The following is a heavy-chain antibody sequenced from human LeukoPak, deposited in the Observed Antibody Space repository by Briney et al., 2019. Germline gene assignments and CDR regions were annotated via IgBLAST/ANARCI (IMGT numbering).Heavy chain of an antibody. J-gene: IGHJ4*02. V-gene: IGHV4-39*01. CDR3: ARYYGSGNFDY. D-gene: IGHD3-10*01. CDR2: IYYSGST. CDR1: GGSISSGSYY. Sequence: SETLSLICTVSGGSISSGSYYWGWIRQPPGKVLEWIGSIYYSGSTYYNPPLKSRVTISVDTSKNQFSLKLSSVTAADTAVYYCARYYGSGNFDYWGQGTLVTVSS.